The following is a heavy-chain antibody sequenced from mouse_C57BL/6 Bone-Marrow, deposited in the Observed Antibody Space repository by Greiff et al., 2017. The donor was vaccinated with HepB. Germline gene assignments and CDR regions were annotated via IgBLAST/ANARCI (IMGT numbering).Heavy chain of an antibody. CDR1: GFSINSDCY. J-gene: IGHJ4*01. V-gene: IGHV3-3*01. CDR2: TFYSGIT. Sequence: DVQLQESGPSLVRPSQTLSLTCTVTGFSINSDCYWIWIRQFPGNKLEYIGYTFYSGITYYNPSLESRTYITRDTSKNQFSLKLSSVTTEDTATYNCARASYYYGSSPCAMDYWGQGTSVTVSS. D-gene: IGHD1-1*01. CDR3: ARASYYYGSSPCAMDY.